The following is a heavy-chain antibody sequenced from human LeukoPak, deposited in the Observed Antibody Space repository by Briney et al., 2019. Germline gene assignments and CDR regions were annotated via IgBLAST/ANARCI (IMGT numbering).Heavy chain of an antibody. V-gene: IGHV1-46*01. CDR2: INPSGGST. J-gene: IGHJ6*02. CDR3: ARGDGSGSYHYYYYYGMDV. Sequence: GASVKVSCKASGYTFTSYYMHWVRQAPGQGLEWMGIINPSGGSTSYAQKFQGRVTMTRDTSTRTVYMELSSLRSEDTAVYYCARGDGSGSYHYYYYYGMDVWGQGTTVTVSS. CDR1: GYTFTSYY. D-gene: IGHD3-10*01.